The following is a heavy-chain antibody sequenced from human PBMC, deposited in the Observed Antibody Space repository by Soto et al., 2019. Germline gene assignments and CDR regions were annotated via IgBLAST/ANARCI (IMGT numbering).Heavy chain of an antibody. J-gene: IGHJ3*02. Sequence: KTSETLSLTCTVSGGSISSYYWSWIRQPPGKGLEWIGYIYYSGSTNYNPSLKSRVTISVDTSKNQFSLKLSSVTAADTAVYYCARRGDGYKRAFDIWGQGTMVTVSS. V-gene: IGHV4-59*01. CDR1: GGSISSYY. D-gene: IGHD5-12*01. CDR3: ARRGDGYKRAFDI. CDR2: IYYSGST.